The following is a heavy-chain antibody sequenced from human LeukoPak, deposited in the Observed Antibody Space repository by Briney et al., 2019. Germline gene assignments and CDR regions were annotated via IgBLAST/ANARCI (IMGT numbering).Heavy chain of an antibody. CDR3: ARGWWSNYYASGTHDAFDI. D-gene: IGHD3-10*01. J-gene: IGHJ3*02. CDR1: GFTVTTNY. Sequence: GGSLRLSCAASGFTVTTNYMTWVRQAPGKGLEWVSLLYSGGNTYYADSVRGRFTISRDNSKNTLYLQMNSLRPEDTAVYYCARGWWSNYYASGTHDAFDIWGQGTMVTVSS. V-gene: IGHV3-53*01. CDR2: LYSGGNT.